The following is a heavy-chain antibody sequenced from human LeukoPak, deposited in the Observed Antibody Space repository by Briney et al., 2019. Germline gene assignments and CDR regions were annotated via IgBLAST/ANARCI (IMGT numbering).Heavy chain of an antibody. Sequence: PGGSLRLSCAASGFTFSDYYMSWIRQAPGKGLEWVSYIISSGSTIYYADSVKGRFTISRDNAKNSLYLQMNSLRAEDTAVYYCARAEQYYYDSSGYYYDYWGQGTLVTVSS. J-gene: IGHJ4*02. V-gene: IGHV3-11*01. CDR1: GFTFSDYY. CDR2: IISSGSTI. CDR3: ARAEQYYYDSSGYYYDY. D-gene: IGHD3-22*01.